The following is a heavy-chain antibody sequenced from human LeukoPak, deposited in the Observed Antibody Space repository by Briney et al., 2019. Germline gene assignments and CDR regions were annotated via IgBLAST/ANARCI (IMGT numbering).Heavy chain of an antibody. J-gene: IGHJ4*02. CDR1: GYTITGYY. Sequence: SVKVSCKASGYTITGYYMHWVRQAPGQGLEWMGGIIPIFGTANYAQKFQGRVTITADESTSTAYMELSSLRSEDTAVYYCARGYYYGSGSYYPFDYWGQGTLVTVSS. D-gene: IGHD3-10*01. CDR3: ARGYYYGSGSYYPFDY. CDR2: IIPIFGTA. V-gene: IGHV1-69*13.